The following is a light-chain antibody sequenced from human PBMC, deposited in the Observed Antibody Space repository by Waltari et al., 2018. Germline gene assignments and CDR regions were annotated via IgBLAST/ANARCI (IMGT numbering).Light chain of an antibody. Sequence: QLVLTQSPSASASLGASVKLTCTLSSGHSSYAIAWHQQQPEKGPRYLMKLNSDGSHSKGDGIPDRFSGSSSVAERSLTISSLHSEDEADYYCQSWGTGIPWVFGGGTKLTVL. CDR1: SGHSSYA. CDR3: QSWGTGIPWV. J-gene: IGLJ3*02. CDR2: LNSDGSH. V-gene: IGLV4-69*01.